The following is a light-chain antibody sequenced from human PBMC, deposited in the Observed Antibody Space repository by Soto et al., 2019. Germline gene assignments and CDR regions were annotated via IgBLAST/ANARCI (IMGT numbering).Light chain of an antibody. Sequence: AIQLTQSPSSLAASTGDRVTITCRASQGIASGLAWYQQKPGKAPKLLIQDASSLESGVPSRFSGSGSGTDFPLTIRSLQPEDFATYHCQQVNSYPFTFGGGTKLEI. J-gene: IGKJ2*01. CDR1: QGIASG. V-gene: IGKV1-13*02. CDR2: DAS. CDR3: QQVNSYPFT.